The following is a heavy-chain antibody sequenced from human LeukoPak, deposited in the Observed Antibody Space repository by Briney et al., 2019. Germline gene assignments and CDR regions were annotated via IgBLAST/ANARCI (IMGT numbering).Heavy chain of an antibody. CDR3: ARAPSRRWWFDP. Sequence: PGRSLRLSCAASGFTFSSYAMHWVRQAPGKGLEWVAVILYDGSNKYYADSVKGRFTISRDNSKNTLYLQMNSLRAEDTAAYYCARAPSRRWWFDPWGQGTLVTVSS. J-gene: IGHJ5*02. V-gene: IGHV3-30*04. CDR2: ILYDGSNK. CDR1: GFTFSSYA.